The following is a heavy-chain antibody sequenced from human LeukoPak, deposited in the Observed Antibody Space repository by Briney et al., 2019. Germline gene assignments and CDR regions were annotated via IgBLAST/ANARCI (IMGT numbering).Heavy chain of an antibody. J-gene: IGHJ5*02. V-gene: IGHV3-30*02. CDR3: AKDGNWASVS. Sequence: GGSLRLSCVGSGFTFSVHWVRQVPGKGLEWLTFIRHDGTDQHYADSVRGRFTISRDNSKNTVYLQMNSLRPEDTALYYCAKDGNWASVSWGQGTQVTVSS. CDR2: IRHDGTDQ. CDR1: GFTFS. D-gene: IGHD7-27*01.